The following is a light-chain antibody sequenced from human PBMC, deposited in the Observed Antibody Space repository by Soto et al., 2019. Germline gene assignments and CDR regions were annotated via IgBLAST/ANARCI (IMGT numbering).Light chain of an antibody. J-gene: IGKJ3*01. CDR3: EQYASYSGFT. CDR1: QSINSRY. CDR2: GAS. Sequence: EIVLTQSPGTLSLSPGERATLSCRASQSINSRYLAWYQQKPGQAPRLLIYGASSRATGIPDRFSGSGSETDFAFTISSVESEDFAVHHCEQYASYSGFTFGPGTKVDIK. V-gene: IGKV3-20*01.